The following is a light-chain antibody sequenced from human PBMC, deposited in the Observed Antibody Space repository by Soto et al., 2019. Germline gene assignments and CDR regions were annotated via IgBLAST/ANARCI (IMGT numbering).Light chain of an antibody. V-gene: IGLV1-44*01. CDR2: SNN. Sequence: QSVLTQPPSASGTPGQRVTISCSGSSSNIGSNTVNWYQQLPKTAPKLLIYSNNQRPSGVPDRFSGSKSGTSASLAISGLQSEDEADYYCQSYDTGLSGYVFGAGTKVTVL. J-gene: IGLJ1*01. CDR1: SSNIGSNT. CDR3: QSYDTGLSGYV.